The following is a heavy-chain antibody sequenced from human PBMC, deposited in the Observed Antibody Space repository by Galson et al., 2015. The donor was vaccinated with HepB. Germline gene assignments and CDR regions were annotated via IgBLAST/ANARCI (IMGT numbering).Heavy chain of an antibody. CDR1: GFSFNDYT. CDR3: AKDLPHWGGSDY. Sequence: SLRLSCAASGFSFNDYTMHWVRQAPGKGLEWVSLINWDATTTSYTDSVKGRFTVSRDKRRKTLYLQMKGLRSEDSGLYYCAKDLPHWGGSDYWGQGTRLIVSS. V-gene: IGHV3-43*01. D-gene: IGHD2-21*01. CDR2: INWDATTT. J-gene: IGHJ4*02.